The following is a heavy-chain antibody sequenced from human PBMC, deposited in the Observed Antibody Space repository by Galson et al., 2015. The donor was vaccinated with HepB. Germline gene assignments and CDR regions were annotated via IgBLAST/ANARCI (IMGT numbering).Heavy chain of an antibody. CDR2: ISSHGDST. CDR3: VKCQQGYSGYDYLDY. V-gene: IGHV3-64D*06. D-gene: IGHD5-12*01. CDR1: GFTFSSYA. J-gene: IGHJ4*02. Sequence: SLRLSCAASGFTFSSYAMHWVRQAAGKGLDFVSAISSHGDSTYYADSVKGRFTISRDNSKNTLYLQMSSLRAEDTALYYCVKCQQGYSGYDYLDYWGQGTLFTVSS.